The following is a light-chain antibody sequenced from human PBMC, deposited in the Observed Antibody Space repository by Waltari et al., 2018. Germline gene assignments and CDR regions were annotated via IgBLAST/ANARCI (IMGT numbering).Light chain of an antibody. CDR3: QQSYSFTRT. J-gene: IGKJ1*01. CDR1: QTISSY. Sequence: DIQMTQSPSSLSASVGDRVTISCRADQTISSYLNWYQQKPGKATNLLIYAASSMQSGGPSRFSGSGSGMDFTLIITSLQPEDVATYYCQQSYSFTRTFGQGTKVKIK. V-gene: IGKV1-39*01. CDR2: AAS.